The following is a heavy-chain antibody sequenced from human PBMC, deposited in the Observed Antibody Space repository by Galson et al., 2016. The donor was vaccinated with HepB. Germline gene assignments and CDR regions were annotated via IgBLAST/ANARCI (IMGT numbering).Heavy chain of an antibody. CDR1: GFTFSNYW. V-gene: IGHV3-74*01. CDR3: FADLRCSSPSCSPGVFDP. J-gene: IGHJ5*02. D-gene: IGHD2-2*01. CDR2: INTDGGTT. Sequence: SLRLSCAASGFTFSNYWMHWVRQAPGKGLMWVSRINTDGGTTNYADSVKGRFTISRDNAKNTLFLQMNSLRADHTAVYYCFADLRCSSPSCSPGVFDPWGQGTQVTVSS.